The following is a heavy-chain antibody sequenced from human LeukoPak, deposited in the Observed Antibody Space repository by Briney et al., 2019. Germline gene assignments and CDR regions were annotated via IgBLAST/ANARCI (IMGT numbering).Heavy chain of an antibody. CDR3: AKDNNPTLHAFDI. Sequence: GRSLRLSCAASGFTFDDYAMHWVGQAPGKGLEGVSGISWDSGSLGYADSVNGRFTISRDNAKNSLHLQMNSLRAEDTALYYCAKDNNPTLHAFDIWGQGTMVTVSS. CDR1: GFTFDDYA. J-gene: IGHJ3*02. D-gene: IGHD1-14*01. CDR2: ISWDSGSL. V-gene: IGHV3-9*01.